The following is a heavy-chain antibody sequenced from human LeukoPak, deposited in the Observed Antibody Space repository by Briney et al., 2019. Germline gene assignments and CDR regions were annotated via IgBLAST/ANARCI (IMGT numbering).Heavy chain of an antibody. CDR2: INPNSGGT. CDR1: GYTFTSYG. J-gene: IGHJ4*02. V-gene: IGHV1-2*02. D-gene: IGHD1-26*01. Sequence: ASVKVSCKASGYTFTSYGISWVRQAPGQGLEWMGWINPNSGGTNYAQKFQGRVTMTRDTSISTAYMELSRLRSDDTAVYYCAREVWWELPAYFDYWGQGTLVTVSS. CDR3: AREVWWELPAYFDY.